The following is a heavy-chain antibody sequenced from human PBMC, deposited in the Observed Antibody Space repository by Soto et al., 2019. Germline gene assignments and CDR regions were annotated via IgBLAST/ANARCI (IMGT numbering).Heavy chain of an antibody. CDR2: INPNSGNI. CDR3: ARGRASGSYYLLDY. CDR1: GGTFSSYA. J-gene: IGHJ4*02. V-gene: IGHV1-8*02. Sequence: ASVKVSCKASGGTFSSYAINWVRQAIGHGLEWMGWINPNSGNIGYAQKFQGRVTMTRDTAIRTAYMEVSRLRSDDTAVYYCARGRASGSYYLLDYWGQGTLVTVSS. D-gene: IGHD3-10*01.